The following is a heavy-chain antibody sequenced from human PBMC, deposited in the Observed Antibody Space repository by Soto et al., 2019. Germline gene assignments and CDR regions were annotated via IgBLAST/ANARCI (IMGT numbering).Heavy chain of an antibody. V-gene: IGHV5-51*01. Sequence: GESLKISCKGSGYSFTSYWIGWVRQVPGKGLEWMGIIYPGDSDTRYSPSFQGQVTISADKSIGTAYLQWSSLKASDTAMYYCARQGQLERLVFDYWGQGTLVTVSS. CDR3: ARQGQLERLVFDY. J-gene: IGHJ4*02. D-gene: IGHD1-1*01. CDR2: IYPGDSDT. CDR1: GYSFTSYW.